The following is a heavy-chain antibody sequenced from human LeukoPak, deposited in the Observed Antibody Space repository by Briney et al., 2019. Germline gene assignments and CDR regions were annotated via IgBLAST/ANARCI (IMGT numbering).Heavy chain of an antibody. J-gene: IGHJ4*02. CDR3: ARDLVGYGDYGCFDY. Sequence: ASVKVSCKASGYTFTGYYMHWVRQAPGQGLEWMGRINPNNGGTNYAQKFQGRVTMTRDTSISTAYMELSRLRSDDTAVYYCARDLVGYGDYGCFDYWGQGTLVTVSS. D-gene: IGHD4-17*01. CDR2: INPNNGGT. V-gene: IGHV1-2*06. CDR1: GYTFTGYY.